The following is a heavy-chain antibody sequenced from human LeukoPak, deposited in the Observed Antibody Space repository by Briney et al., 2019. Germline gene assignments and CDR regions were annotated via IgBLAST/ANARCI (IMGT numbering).Heavy chain of an antibody. Sequence: GGSLRLSCAASGFTFSSYSMNWVRQAPGKGLEWVSSISSSSSYIYYADSVKGRFTTSRDNSKNSLYLQMNSLRTEDTALYYCAKDMSMGAMVRGVTSFDYWGQGTLVTVSS. CDR2: ISSSSSYI. D-gene: IGHD3-10*01. CDR1: GFTFSSYS. J-gene: IGHJ4*02. V-gene: IGHV3-21*04. CDR3: AKDMSMGAMVRGVTSFDY.